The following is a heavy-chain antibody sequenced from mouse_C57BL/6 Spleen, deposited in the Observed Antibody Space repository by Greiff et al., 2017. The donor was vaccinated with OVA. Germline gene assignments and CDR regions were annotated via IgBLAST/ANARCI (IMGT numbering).Heavy chain of an antibody. CDR1: GYTFTSYW. CDR3: ARRWWLLYAIDY. D-gene: IGHD1-1*02. J-gene: IGHJ4*01. V-gene: IGHV1-50*01. CDR2: IDPSDSYT. Sequence: QVQLQQPGAELVKPGASVKLSCKASGYTFTSYWMQWVKQRPGQGLEWIGEIDPSDSYTNYNQKFKGKATLTVDTSSSTAYMQLSSLTSEDSAVYYCARRWWLLYAIDYWGQGTSVTVSS.